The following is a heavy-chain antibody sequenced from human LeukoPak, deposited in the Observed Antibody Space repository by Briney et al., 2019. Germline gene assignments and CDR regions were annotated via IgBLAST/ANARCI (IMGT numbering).Heavy chain of an antibody. J-gene: IGHJ4*02. V-gene: IGHV3-48*04. CDR3: ARDRLLSGYHFN. D-gene: IGHD5-12*01. CDR1: GFTFSSYG. CDR2: ISSSSSTI. Sequence: GGSLRLSCAASGFTFSSYGMNWVRQAPGKGREWVSYISSSSSTIYYADTVKGRFTISRDNAKNSLYLQMNSLRAEDTAVYYCARDRLLSGYHFNWGQGTLVTVSS.